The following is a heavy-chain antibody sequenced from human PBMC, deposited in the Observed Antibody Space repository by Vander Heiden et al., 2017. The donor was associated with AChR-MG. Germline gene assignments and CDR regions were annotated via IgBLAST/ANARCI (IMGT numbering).Heavy chain of an antibody. Sequence: QLQLQESGSGLVKPSQTLSLTCAVSGGSSSSGGYSWSWIRQPPGKGLGWIGYIYHSGSTYYNPSLKSRVTISVDRSKNQFSLKLSSVTAADTAVYYCAREGERELGRYFDYWGQGTLVTVSS. CDR2: IYHSGST. CDR1: GGSSSSGGYS. J-gene: IGHJ4*02. V-gene: IGHV4-30-2*01. D-gene: IGHD1-7*01. CDR3: AREGERELGRYFDY.